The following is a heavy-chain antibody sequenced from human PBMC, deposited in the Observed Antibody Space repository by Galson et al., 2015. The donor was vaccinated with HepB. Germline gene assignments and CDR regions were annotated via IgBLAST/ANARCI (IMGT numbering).Heavy chain of an antibody. CDR3: ARRYYSSTWWFDP. CDR2: IYYSGST. V-gene: IGHV4-31*03. J-gene: IGHJ5*02. Sequence: TLSLTCTVSGGSISSGGYYWSWIRQHPGKGLEWIGYIYYSGSTYYNPSLKSRVTIPVDTSKNQFSLKLSSVTAADTAVYYCARRYYSSTWWFDPWGQGTLVTVSS. CDR1: GGSISSGGYY. D-gene: IGHD6-13*01.